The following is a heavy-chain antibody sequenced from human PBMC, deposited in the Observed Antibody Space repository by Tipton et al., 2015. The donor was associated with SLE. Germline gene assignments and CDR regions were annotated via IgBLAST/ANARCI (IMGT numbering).Heavy chain of an antibody. V-gene: IGHV4-59*01. CDR1: GGSISSYY. J-gene: IGHJ5*02. CDR2: IYYSGST. Sequence: TLSLTCTVSGGSISSYYWSWVRQPPGKGLEWIGYIYYSGSTNYNPSLKSRVTISVDTSKNQFSLKLSSVTAADTAVYYCARDPFLDGWFDPWGQGTLVTVSS. CDR3: ARDPFLDGWFDP. D-gene: IGHD5-24*01.